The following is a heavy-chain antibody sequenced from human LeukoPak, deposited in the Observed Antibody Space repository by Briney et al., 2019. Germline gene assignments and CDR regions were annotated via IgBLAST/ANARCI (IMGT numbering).Heavy chain of an antibody. CDR3: ARGGMRYCSSTSCYAPFDY. CDR2: IPYDGSNK. J-gene: IGHJ4*02. Sequence: PGRSLRLSCAASGFTFSSYAMHWVRQAPGKGLEWVAVIPYDGSNKYYADSVKGRFTISRDNSKNTLYLQMNSLRAEDTAVYYCARGGMRYCSSTSCYAPFDYWGQGTLVTVSS. CDR1: GFTFSSYA. V-gene: IGHV3-30*01. D-gene: IGHD2-2*01.